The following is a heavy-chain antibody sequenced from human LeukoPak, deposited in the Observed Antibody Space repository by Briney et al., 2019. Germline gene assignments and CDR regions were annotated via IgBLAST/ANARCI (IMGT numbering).Heavy chain of an antibody. CDR3: AGDADTINWFFF. CDR2: ISYSGST. CDR1: SDSFSRRTSY. V-gene: IGHV4-39*07. J-gene: IGHJ5*01. D-gene: IGHD2-2*01. Sequence: SETLSLTCTASSDSFSRRTSYWGWLRQPPGKGLEWIGSISYSGSTSYNPSLKSRVTISVDMSKGQFSLKLTSVTAADTAVYYCAGDADTINWFFFWGKGTLVTVSS.